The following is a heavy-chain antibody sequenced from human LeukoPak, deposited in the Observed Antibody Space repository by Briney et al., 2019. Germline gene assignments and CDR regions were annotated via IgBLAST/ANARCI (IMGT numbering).Heavy chain of an antibody. Sequence: PGGSLRLSCAAYGFTFSNAWMSWVRQAPGKGLEWVSCISSSSRYLHYAESLQGRFTISRDNAKNSLYLDLNSLRPEDTTVYYCARATMIVVLSTTGAFDVRGRGTMVTVSS. CDR2: ISSSSRYL. D-gene: IGHD3-22*01. CDR3: ARATMIVVLSTTGAFDV. V-gene: IGHV3-21*06. J-gene: IGHJ3*01. CDR1: GFTFSNAW.